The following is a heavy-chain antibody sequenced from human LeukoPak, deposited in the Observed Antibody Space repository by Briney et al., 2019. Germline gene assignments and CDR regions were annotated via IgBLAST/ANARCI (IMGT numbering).Heavy chain of an antibody. CDR1: GFTFSDYV. CDR3: AKGSSGGRPYFFDY. CDR2: ISGSGSST. V-gene: IGHV3-23*01. D-gene: IGHD3-22*01. J-gene: IGHJ4*02. Sequence: PGGSLRLSCGASGFTFSDYVMSWVRQAPGQGLEWFSAISGSGSSTYYADSVKGRFTVSRDSSKNSLYLHMTGLRAEDTAVYYCAKGSSGGRPYFFDYWGQGTLVTVSS.